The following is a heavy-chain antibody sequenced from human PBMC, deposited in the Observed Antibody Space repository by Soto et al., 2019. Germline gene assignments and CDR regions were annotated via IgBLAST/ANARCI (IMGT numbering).Heavy chain of an antibody. J-gene: IGHJ5*02. V-gene: IGHV1-18*01. CDR2: IIAYFGTT. D-gene: IGHD2-2*02. Sequence: ASVKVSCQASGGTFSSYAISWVRQAPGQGLELMGWIIAYFGTTNYAQKLQGRVTMTTDTSTSTAYMELRSLRSDDTAVYYCARSGDIVVVPAAIRANWFDPWGQGTLVTSPQ. CDR3: ARSGDIVVVPAAIRANWFDP. CDR1: GGTFSSYA.